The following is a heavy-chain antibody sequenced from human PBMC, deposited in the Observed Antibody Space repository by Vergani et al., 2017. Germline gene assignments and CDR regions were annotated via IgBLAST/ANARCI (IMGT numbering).Heavy chain of an antibody. D-gene: IGHD2/OR15-2a*01. CDR3: AKDLGGCNSISCSYYRDV. J-gene: IGHJ6*03. CDR1: GFALNRHA. V-gene: IGHV3-30*18. Sequence: QVQLVESGGGVVQPGTSLRLSCVVSGFALNRHAMYWVRQAPGKGLEWVVGISFDGTNEYYADSVKGRFTISRDNSQNTVNLQMNSLRVDDTAVYYCAKDLGGCNSISCSYYRDVWGKGTTVTV. CDR2: ISFDGTNE.